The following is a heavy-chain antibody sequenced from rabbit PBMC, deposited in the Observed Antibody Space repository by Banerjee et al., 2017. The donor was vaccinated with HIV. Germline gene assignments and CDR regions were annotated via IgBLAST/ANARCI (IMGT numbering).Heavy chain of an antibody. CDR1: GFSFSSSYY. J-gene: IGHJ6*01. CDR3: ARDDTTYGYTDL. D-gene: IGHD6-1*01. Sequence: QYLEESGGDLVEPEGSLTLACTAAGFSFSSSYYMCWVRQAPGKGLEWIACIDAGSSGSTYYASWAKGRFTISKTSSTTVTLQMTSLTVADTATYFCARDDTTYGYTDLWGPGTLVTVS. CDR2: IDAGSSGST. V-gene: IGHV1S40*01.